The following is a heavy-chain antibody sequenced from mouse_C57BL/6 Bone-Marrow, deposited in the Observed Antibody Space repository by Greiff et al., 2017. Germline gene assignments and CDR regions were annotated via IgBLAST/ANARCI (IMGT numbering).Heavy chain of an antibody. Sequence: EVQLQQSGPELVKPGASVKISCKASGYTFTDYYMNWVKQSHGKSLEWIGDINPNNGGTSYNQKFKGKATLTVDKSSSTAYMELRSLTSEDSAVYYCARGGPIWLLWYCDVWGTGTTVTVAS. CDR1: GYTFTDYY. CDR3: ARGGPIWLLWYCDV. D-gene: IGHD2-2*01. J-gene: IGHJ1*03. CDR2: INPNNGGT. V-gene: IGHV1-26*01.